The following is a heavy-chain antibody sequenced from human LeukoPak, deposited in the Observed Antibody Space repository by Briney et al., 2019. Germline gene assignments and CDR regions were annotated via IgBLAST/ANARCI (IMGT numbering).Heavy chain of an antibody. V-gene: IGHV1-18*01. CDR3: VGATEKAYYYYGMDV. CDR2: ISAYNGNT. CDR1: GYTFTSYG. J-gene: IGHJ6*02. Sequence: GASVKVSCKASGYTFTSYGISWVRQAPGQGLEWMGWISAYNGNTNYAQKLQSRVTMTTDTSTSTAYMELRSLRSDDTAVYYCVGATEKAYYYYGMDVWGQGTTVTVSS.